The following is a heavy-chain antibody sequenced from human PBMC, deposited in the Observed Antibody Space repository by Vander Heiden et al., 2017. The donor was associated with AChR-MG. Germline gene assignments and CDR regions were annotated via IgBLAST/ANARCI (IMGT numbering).Heavy chain of an antibody. CDR2: IYPGDSDT. D-gene: IGHD3-3*01. Sequence: EVQLVQSGAEVKKPGESLKLSCKGSGYSFTSYWIGWVRQMPGKGLEWMGIIYPGDSDTRYSPSFQGQVTMSADKSVSTAYLQWSSLRASDTAMYYCARLGWPTSSSWYDFWFDPWGQGTLVTVSS. V-gene: IGHV5-51*01. CDR1: GYSFTSYW. CDR3: ARLGWPTSSSWYDFWFDP. J-gene: IGHJ5*02.